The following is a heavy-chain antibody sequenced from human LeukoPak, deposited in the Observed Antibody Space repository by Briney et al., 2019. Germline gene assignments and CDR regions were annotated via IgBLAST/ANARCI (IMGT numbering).Heavy chain of an antibody. J-gene: IGHJ4*02. CDR3: ARDAGYCSGGSCQDY. CDR1: GYSISSGYY. D-gene: IGHD2-15*01. Sequence: SETLSLTCTVSGYSISSGYYWGWIRQPPGKWLEWIGSIYHSGSTYYNPSLKSRVTISVDTSKNQFSLKLSSVTAADTAVYYCARDAGYCSGGSCQDYWGQGTLVTVSS. CDR2: IYHSGST. V-gene: IGHV4-38-2*02.